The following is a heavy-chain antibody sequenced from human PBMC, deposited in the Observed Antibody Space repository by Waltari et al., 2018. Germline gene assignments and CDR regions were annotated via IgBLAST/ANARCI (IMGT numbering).Heavy chain of an antibody. CDR2: ISYDGRNK. CDR1: GFTFSSYA. D-gene: IGHD3-10*01. V-gene: IGHV3-30*04. Sequence: QVQLVESGGGVVQPGRSLRLSCAASGFTFSSYAMHLVRQAPGKGLDGVAVISYDGRNKYYAEAVKGRFTISRDNSKNTLYLQMNSLRAEDTAVYYCANILLWFSGGDAFDIWGQGTIVTVSS. CDR3: ANILLWFSGGDAFDI. J-gene: IGHJ3*02.